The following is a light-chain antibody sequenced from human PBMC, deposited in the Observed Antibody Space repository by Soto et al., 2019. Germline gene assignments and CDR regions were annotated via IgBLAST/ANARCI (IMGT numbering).Light chain of an antibody. CDR1: QTISTW. CDR2: KAS. V-gene: IGKV1-5*03. J-gene: IGKJ1*01. CDR3: QQYNSYST. Sequence: VQMTQSHSTLSGSVGDRVTITCRASQTISTWLAWYQQKPGKAPKLLIYKASSLESGVPSRFSGSGSETEFTLTISSLQPDDFATYYCQQYNSYSTFGQGTKVAIK.